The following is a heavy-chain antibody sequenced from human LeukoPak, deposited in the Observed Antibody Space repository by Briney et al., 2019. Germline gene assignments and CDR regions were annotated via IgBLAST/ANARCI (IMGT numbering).Heavy chain of an antibody. J-gene: IGHJ6*03. CDR2: IKQDGSEK. CDR1: GFTFSSYW. Sequence: GGSLRLSCAASGFTFSSYWMSWVRQAPGKGLEWVANIKQDGSEKYYVDSVKGRFTISRDNAKNSLYLQMNSLRAEDTAVYYCAREGAPILTGYTYYYYYYMDVWGKGTTVTISS. CDR3: AREGAPILTGYTYYYYYYMDV. D-gene: IGHD3-9*01. V-gene: IGHV3-7*01.